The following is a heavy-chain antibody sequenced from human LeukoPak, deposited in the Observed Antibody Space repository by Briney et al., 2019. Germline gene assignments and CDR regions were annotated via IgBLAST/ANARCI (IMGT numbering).Heavy chain of an antibody. CDR2: ISAYNGNT. Sequence: GASVKVSCKASGYTFTSYGISWVRQAPGQGREWMGWISAYNGNTNYAQKLQGRVTMTTDTSTSTAYMEQMSLRSDDAAVYYCVRDRRGSYSVADYWGQRTPGTVS. CDR1: GYTFTSYG. D-gene: IGHD1-26*01. J-gene: IGHJ4*02. V-gene: IGHV1-18*01. CDR3: VRDRRGSYSVADY.